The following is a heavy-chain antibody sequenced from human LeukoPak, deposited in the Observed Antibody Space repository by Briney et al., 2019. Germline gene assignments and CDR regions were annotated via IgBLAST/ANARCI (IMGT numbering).Heavy chain of an antibody. CDR3: ARRET. Sequence: SVKVPCKASGGTFSSYVITWVRQAPGQGLEWMGGINSIFGTANYAQKFQDRLTITADRSTGTVYMELSSLRSEDTAMYYCARRETWGPGTLVTVSS. CDR2: INSIFGTA. V-gene: IGHV1-69*06. D-gene: IGHD1-26*01. J-gene: IGHJ5*02. CDR1: GGTFSSYV.